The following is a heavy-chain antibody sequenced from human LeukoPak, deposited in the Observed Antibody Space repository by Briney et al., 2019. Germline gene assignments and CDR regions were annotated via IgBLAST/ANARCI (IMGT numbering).Heavy chain of an antibody. V-gene: IGHV3-7*01. D-gene: IGHD3-3*01. CDR3: GRETWQAYNDFWSGYVTD. CDR2: IRQDAESK. CDR1: GFAFSDSW. Sequence: QPGGSLRLSCAASGFAFSDSWMTWVRRAPGKGLEWVANIRQDAESKYYVDSVKGRFTISRDNAHSTLYLDMNSLTAEDTAIYYCGRETWQAYNDFWSGYVTDWGQGIVVTVSS. J-gene: IGHJ4*02.